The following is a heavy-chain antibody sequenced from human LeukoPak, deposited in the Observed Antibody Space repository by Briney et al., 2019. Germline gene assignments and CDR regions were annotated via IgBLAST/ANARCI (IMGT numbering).Heavy chain of an antibody. CDR2: VWNDGSNE. CDR3: AKEQQLWLLGYFDY. CDR1: GFMFRSYA. Sequence: PGGSLRLSCAASGFMFRSYAMHWVRQAPGKGLEGVAVVWNDGSNENYVDSVKGRFTISRDNAKNTLYLQMNSLRAEDTALYYCAKEQQLWLLGYFDYWGQGALVTVSS. V-gene: IGHV3-33*06. J-gene: IGHJ4*02. D-gene: IGHD5-18*01.